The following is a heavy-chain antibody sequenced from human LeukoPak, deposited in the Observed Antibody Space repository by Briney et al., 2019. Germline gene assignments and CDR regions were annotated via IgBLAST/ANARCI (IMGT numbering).Heavy chain of an antibody. Sequence: PGGSLRLSCAASGFTFNDYAMSWVRQAAGKGLEWVSGISDTGRRTFYADSVKGRFTIPRDDSKKTVYLQMNTLRAEDTAIYFCARHDSFIPYWGQGTLVTVSS. CDR3: ARHDSFIPY. CDR1: GFTFNDYA. CDR2: ISDTGRRT. D-gene: IGHD3-16*02. V-gene: IGHV3-23*01. J-gene: IGHJ4*02.